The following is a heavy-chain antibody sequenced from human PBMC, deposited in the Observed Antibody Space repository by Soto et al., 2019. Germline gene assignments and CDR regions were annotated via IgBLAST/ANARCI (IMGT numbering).Heavy chain of an antibody. V-gene: IGHV3-30*19. CDR1: GFTLRIFV. J-gene: IGHJ4*02. Sequence: PDGSLRLYCAASGFTLRIFVMHWVRQAPGKGLEWVAVISYDGSNKYYADSVKGRVTISRDNSKNTLYLQMNSLRAEDTAVYCCAVVGAWTYPDFDYWGQGTLVTVSS. D-gene: IGHD1-26*01. CDR3: AVVGAWTYPDFDY. CDR2: ISYDGSNK.